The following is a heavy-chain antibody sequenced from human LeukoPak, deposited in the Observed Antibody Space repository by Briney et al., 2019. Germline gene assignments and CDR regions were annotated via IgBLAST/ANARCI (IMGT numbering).Heavy chain of an antibody. CDR3: ARDKSYDFWAGYHALDY. V-gene: IGHV3-23*01. J-gene: IGHJ4*02. D-gene: IGHD3-3*01. Sequence: GGSLRLSCAASGFTFSSYAMSWVRQAPGKGLEWVSAISGSGGSTYYADSVKGRFTISRDNSKNTLYLQMNSLRAEDTAVYYCARDKSYDFWAGYHALDYWGQGTLVTVSS. CDR1: GFTFSSYA. CDR2: ISGSGGST.